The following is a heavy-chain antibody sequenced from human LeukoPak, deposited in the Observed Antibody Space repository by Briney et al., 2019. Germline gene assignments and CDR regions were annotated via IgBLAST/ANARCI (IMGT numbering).Heavy chain of an antibody. CDR2: IYPGDSDT. D-gene: IGHD3-22*01. CDR1: GYSFTNYW. CDR3: ARDAHYYYDSSGYARGPYGMDV. J-gene: IGHJ6*02. Sequence: GESLKISCKGSGYSFTNYWIAWVRQMPGKGLEWMGTIYPGDSDTRYSPSFQGQVTISADKSISTAYLQWSSLKASDTAMYYCARDAHYYYDSSGYARGPYGMDVWGQGTTVTVSS. V-gene: IGHV5-51*01.